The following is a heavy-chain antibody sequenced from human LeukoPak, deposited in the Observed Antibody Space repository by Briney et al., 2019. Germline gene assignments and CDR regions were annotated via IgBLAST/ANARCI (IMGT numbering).Heavy chain of an antibody. CDR1: SGSLSSSY. CDR3: ARDCSGGTCYLGVLDY. CDR2: VYTSGST. J-gene: IGHJ4*02. V-gene: IGHV4-4*07. D-gene: IGHD2-15*01. Sequence: SETLSLTCTLSSGSLSSSYWSWIRQPAGKGLEWIGRVYTSGSTNYNPSLKSRVAMSVDTSKNQFSLDLTSVTAADAAVYYCARDCSGGTCYLGVLDYWGQEIRVTVSS.